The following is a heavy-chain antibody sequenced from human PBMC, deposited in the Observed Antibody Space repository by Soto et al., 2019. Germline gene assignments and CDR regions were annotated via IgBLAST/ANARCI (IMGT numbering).Heavy chain of an antibody. CDR3: ATMGTPVTGLYYFDY. CDR2: ISYSGTT. CDR1: GGSISSGNYY. Sequence: QVQLQESGPGLVKPSQTLSLTCTDSGGSISSGNYYWSWLRQPPGKGLEWIGFISYSGTTHYSASLRSRVSISVDTSKNQFSLALSSVTAADTAVYYCATMGTPVTGLYYFDYWGQGTLVTVSS. J-gene: IGHJ4*02. V-gene: IGHV4-30-4*01. D-gene: IGHD4-17*01.